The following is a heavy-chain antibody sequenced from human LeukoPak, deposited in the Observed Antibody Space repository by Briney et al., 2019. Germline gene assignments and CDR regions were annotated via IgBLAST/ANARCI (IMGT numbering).Heavy chain of an antibody. CDR2: NTGSGGST. CDR1: GFTFSSYT. CDR3: AKGVGYTAYGGDY. D-gene: IGHD5-12*01. Sequence: GGSLRLSCAASGFTFSSYTMNWVRQAPGKGLEWVSSNTGSGGSTYYADFVKGRFTISRDNSKNTLYLQMNSLRAEDTAVYYCAKGVGYTAYGGDYWGQGTLVTVSS. V-gene: IGHV3-23*01. J-gene: IGHJ4*02.